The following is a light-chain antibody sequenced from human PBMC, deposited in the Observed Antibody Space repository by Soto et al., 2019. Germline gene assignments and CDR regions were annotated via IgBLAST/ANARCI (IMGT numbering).Light chain of an antibody. CDR3: QQYINLWT. Sequence: EIVLTQSPGTLSLSPGERTTLSCRASQSVSSSYLAWYQQKPGQAPRLLIYGASNRATGIPDRFSGSGSGTDFTLTISSLQSEDFAVYYCQQYINLWTFGQGTKVDIK. V-gene: IGKV3-20*01. CDR2: GAS. J-gene: IGKJ1*01. CDR1: QSVSSSY.